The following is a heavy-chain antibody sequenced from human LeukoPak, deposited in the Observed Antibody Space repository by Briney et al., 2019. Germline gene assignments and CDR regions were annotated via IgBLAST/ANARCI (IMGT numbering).Heavy chain of an antibody. CDR1: GFTFSNYA. V-gene: IGHV3-23*01. D-gene: IGHD2-21*02. CDR3: AKVYCGGDCYPAYYYYGMDV. J-gene: IGHJ6*02. CDR2: IRGGGSGGST. Sequence: GGSLRLSCAASGFTFSNYAMSWVRQAPGKGLEWVSAIRGGGSGGSTYYADSVKGRFTISRDNSKNTLYLQTNSLRAEDTALYYCAKVYCGGDCYPAYYYYGMDVWGQGTTVTVSS.